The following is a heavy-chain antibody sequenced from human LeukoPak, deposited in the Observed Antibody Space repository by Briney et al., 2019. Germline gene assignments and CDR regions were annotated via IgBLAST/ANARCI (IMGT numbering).Heavy chain of an antibody. V-gene: IGHV3-53*01. J-gene: IGHJ4*02. CDR2: IYSDNT. CDR1: GFTVSSNS. Sequence: GGSLRLSCTVSGFTVSSNSMSWVRQAPGKGLEWVSFIYSDNTHYSDSVKGRFTISRDNSKNTLYLQMNSLRAEDTAVYYCATTPRTWTVTYGYWGQGTLVTVSS. D-gene: IGHD4-17*01. CDR3: ATTPRTWTVTYGY.